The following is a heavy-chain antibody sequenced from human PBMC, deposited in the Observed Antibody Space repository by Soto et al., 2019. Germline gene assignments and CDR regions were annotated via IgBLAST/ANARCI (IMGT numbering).Heavy chain of an antibody. CDR2: IIPILGIA. Sequence: SVKVSCKASGGTFSSYTISWVRQAPGQGLEWMGRIIPILGIANYAQKFQSRVTITADKSTSTAYMELSSLRSEDTAVYYCAQLIVVPAAMGDAFDIWGQGTMVTVSS. CDR3: AQLIVVPAAMGDAFDI. CDR1: GGTFSSYT. D-gene: IGHD2-2*01. V-gene: IGHV1-69*02. J-gene: IGHJ3*02.